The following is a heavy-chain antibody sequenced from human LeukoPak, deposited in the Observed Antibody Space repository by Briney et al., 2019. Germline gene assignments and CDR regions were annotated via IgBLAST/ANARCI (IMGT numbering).Heavy chain of an antibody. CDR1: GLTFGDYT. CDR2: ISTSSSYI. J-gene: IGHJ5*02. Sequence: GGSLRLSCIAYGLTFGDYTMSWVRQAPGKGLEWVSSISTSSSYIYYADSVKGRFTISRDNAKNSLYLQMNRLRAEDTAIYYCVRDFPAFDPWGQGTLVTVSS. V-gene: IGHV3-21*01. CDR3: VRDFPAFDP.